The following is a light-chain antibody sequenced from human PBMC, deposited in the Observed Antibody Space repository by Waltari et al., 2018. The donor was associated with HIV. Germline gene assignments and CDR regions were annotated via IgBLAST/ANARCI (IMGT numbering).Light chain of an antibody. CDR2: EVY. CDR1: SRDVGGYNY. J-gene: IGLJ2*01. CDR3: ASYAGRNNLV. V-gene: IGLV2-8*01. Sequence: QSALTQPPSASGSPGQSVTISCTGTSRDVGGYNYVSWYKQHPGEAPQVVIFEVYKRPAGGPDRLSGSKSGNTASLTVSGLQAEDEATYYCASYAGRNNLVFGGGTKLTVL.